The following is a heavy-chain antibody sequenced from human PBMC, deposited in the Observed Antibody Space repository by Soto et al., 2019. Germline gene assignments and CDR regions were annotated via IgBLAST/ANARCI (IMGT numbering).Heavy chain of an antibody. J-gene: IGHJ4*02. V-gene: IGHV4-59*08. CDR1: GGSISSYY. CDR3: ASIYSTYVRYCDY. D-gene: IGHD4-4*01. CDR2: IYYSGST. Sequence: PSETLSLTCTVSGGSISSYYWSWIRQPPGKGLEWIGYIYYSGSTNYNPSLKSRVTISVDTSKNQFSLKLSSVTAADTAVYYCASIYSTYVRYCDYWGQGTMGTVSS.